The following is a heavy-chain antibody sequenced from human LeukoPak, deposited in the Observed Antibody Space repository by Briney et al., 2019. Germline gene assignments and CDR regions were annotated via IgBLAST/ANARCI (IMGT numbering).Heavy chain of an antibody. J-gene: IGHJ4*02. CDR1: GYRFTSDA. V-gene: IGHV1-18*01. Sequence: ASVKVSCKASGYRFTSDAIAWVRQAPGQGLEWMGWISVKSGYTNYAQKVQGRVTMTTDTSTSTVYMELRSLRSDDTAIYYCARSREVTVSGPQFDYWGQGTLVTVSS. CDR2: ISVKSGYT. D-gene: IGHD2/OR15-2a*01. CDR3: ARSREVTVSGPQFDY.